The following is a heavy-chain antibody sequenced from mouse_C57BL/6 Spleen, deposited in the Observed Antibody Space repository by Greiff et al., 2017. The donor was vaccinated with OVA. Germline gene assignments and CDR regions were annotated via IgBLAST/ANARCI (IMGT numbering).Heavy chain of an antibody. CDR2: IDPNSGGT. Sequence: VKLKQPGAELVKPGASVKLSCKASGYTFTSYWMHWVKQRPGRGLEWIGRIDPNSGGTKYNEKFKSKATLTVDKPSSTAYMQLSSLTSEDSAVYYCARMAIDDLLDYWGQGTTLTVSS. V-gene: IGHV1-72*01. D-gene: IGHD1-2*01. J-gene: IGHJ2*01. CDR3: ARMAIDDLLDY. CDR1: GYTFTSYW.